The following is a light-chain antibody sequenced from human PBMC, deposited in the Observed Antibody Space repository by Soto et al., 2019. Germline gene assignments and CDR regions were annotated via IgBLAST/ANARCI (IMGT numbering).Light chain of an antibody. J-gene: IGKJ2*01. Sequence: EIGMTQSPATLSVSPGERATRTCRASQSISYNLAWYQQKPGQGPRRLIYGASTRATSIPARFSGSGSGTEFTLTISSLQSEDFAVYYCQQYNNWPPYTFGQGTKLEIK. CDR3: QQYNNWPPYT. CDR2: GAS. V-gene: IGKV3-15*01. CDR1: QSISYN.